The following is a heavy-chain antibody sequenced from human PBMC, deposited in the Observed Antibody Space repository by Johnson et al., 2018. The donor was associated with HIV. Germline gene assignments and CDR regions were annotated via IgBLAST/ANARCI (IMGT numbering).Heavy chain of an antibody. J-gene: IGHJ3*02. CDR3: AKPEGIQLLEWLFSGGAFDI. CDR1: GFTFSSYA. CDR2: ISGSGGST. Sequence: VQLVESGGGLVQPGGSLRLSCAASGFTFSSYAMSWVRQAPGNGLEWVSAISGSGGSTYYADSVKGRFTISRDNSKNTLYLQMNSLRAEDTAVYYFAKPEGIQLLEWLFSGGAFDIWGQGTMVTVSS. D-gene: IGHD3-3*01. V-gene: IGHV3-23*04.